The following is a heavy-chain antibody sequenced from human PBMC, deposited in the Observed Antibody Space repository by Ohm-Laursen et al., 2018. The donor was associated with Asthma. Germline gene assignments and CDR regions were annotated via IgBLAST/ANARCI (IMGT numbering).Heavy chain of an antibody. V-gene: IGHV3-7*05. CDR1: GFTFSNHW. CDR2: INQDGSIW. J-gene: IGHJ4*02. D-gene: IGHD3-10*01. CDR3: AVSIYAYGEGDY. Sequence: SLRLSCAAPGFTFSNHWMTWVRQAPGRGLEWVANINQDGSIWGYVDSVKGRFAISRDDAHNSLYLQMNSLRAEDTAFYYCAVSIYAYGEGDYWGQGTLVTVSS.